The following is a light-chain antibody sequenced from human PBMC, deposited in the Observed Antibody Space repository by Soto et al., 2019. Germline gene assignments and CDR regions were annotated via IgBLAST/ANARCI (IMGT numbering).Light chain of an antibody. CDR2: GAS. J-gene: IGKJ5*01. V-gene: IGKV3-20*01. Sequence: EIVLTQSPCTLSLSAGERATLSCGASQSVISSYLAWYQQKPGQAPRLLMFGASIRATGIPDRFSGSESGTDFSPTISRVESEDSAVYYCQQYGSLLPITFGQGTRLEIK. CDR1: QSVISSY. CDR3: QQYGSLLPIT.